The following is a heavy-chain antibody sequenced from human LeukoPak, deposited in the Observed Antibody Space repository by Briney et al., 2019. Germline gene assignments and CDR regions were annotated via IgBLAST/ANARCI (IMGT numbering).Heavy chain of an antibody. V-gene: IGHV3-7*01. D-gene: IGHD2-8*01. CDR1: GFTFSNYW. Sequence: QTGGPLRLSCAASGFTFSNYWMSWVRQAPGKGLECVANIKQEGSEKHYVDSVKGRFTISRDNAKNSLYLQMNSLRAEDTAVYYCARDHASYLYYFDYWGQGTLVTVS. CDR3: ARDHASYLYYFDY. CDR2: IKQEGSEK. J-gene: IGHJ4*02.